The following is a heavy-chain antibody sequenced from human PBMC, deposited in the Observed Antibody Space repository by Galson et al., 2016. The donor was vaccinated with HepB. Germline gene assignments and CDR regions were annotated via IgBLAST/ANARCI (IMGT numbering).Heavy chain of an antibody. CDR2: ISGNGATT. CDR1: EFTFSSYG. D-gene: IGHD6-19*01. J-gene: IGHJ1*01. V-gene: IGHV3-23*01. CDR3: ARDPPGHNAQWLVRPLEF. Sequence: SLRLSCAVSEFTFSSYGVTWVRQPPGKRLEWVSSISGNGATTQYADSVRGRFTISRDNSKSTLFPQMNSLRPEDTAAYYCARDPPGHNAQWLVRPLEFWGQGTLVTVSS.